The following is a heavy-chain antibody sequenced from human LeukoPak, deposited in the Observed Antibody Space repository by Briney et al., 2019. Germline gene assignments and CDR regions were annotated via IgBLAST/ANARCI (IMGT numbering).Heavy chain of an antibody. CDR1: GFTFSTYA. D-gene: IGHD5-12*01. CDR2: ISTGGAST. V-gene: IGHV3-23*01. CDR3: AKDRLGYSGARGFDW. J-gene: IGHJ4*02. Sequence: PGGSLRLSCAASGFTFSTYAMSWVRQAPGKGLEWVSGISTGGASTYNADSVKGRFTISRDNSRNTLYLQMSSLGAADTAVYYCAKDRLGYSGARGFDWWGQGTLVTVSS.